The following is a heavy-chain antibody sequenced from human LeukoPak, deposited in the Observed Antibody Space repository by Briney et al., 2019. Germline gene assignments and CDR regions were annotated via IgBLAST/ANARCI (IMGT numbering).Heavy chain of an antibody. J-gene: IGHJ4*02. D-gene: IGHD3-9*01. V-gene: IGHV3-53*01. CDR2: IYSGGST. Sequence: WGSLRLYCAASGFTVSSNYMSWVRQAPGKGLEWVSVIYSGGSTYYADSVKGRFTISRDNSKNTLYLQMNSLRAEDTAVYYCAREEIFTGFDYWGQGSLATVPS. CDR1: GFTVSSNY. CDR3: AREEIFTGFDY.